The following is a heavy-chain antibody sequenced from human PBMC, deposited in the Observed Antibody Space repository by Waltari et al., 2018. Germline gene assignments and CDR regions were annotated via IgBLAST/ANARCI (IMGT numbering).Heavy chain of an antibody. V-gene: IGHV3-15*01. CDR1: GFTFSNAW. J-gene: IGHJ3*02. D-gene: IGHD7-27*01. CDR3: TTGLGTGESDAFDI. CDR2: IKSNTDGGTT. Sequence: EVQLVESGGGLVKPGESLRLSCAASGFTFSNAWMTWVRQAPGRVLECVCRIKSNTDGGTTAYAAPVKGRFTISRDDSKNTLYLQMNGLKIEDTAVYYCTTGLGTGESDAFDIWGQGTVVTVSS.